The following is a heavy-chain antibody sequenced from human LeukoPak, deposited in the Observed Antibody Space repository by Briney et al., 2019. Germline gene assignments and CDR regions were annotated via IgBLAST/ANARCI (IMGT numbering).Heavy chain of an antibody. CDR3: ARETHYYGSGSYYTDY. CDR1: GFTFSSYG. D-gene: IGHD3-10*01. CDR2: ISSSSSYI. Sequence: GGTLRLSCAASGFTFSSYGMNWVRQAPGKGLEWVSSISSSSSYIYYADSVKGRFTISRDNAKNSLYLQMNSLRAEDTAVYYCARETHYYGSGSYYTDYWGQGTLVTVSS. J-gene: IGHJ4*02. V-gene: IGHV3-21*01.